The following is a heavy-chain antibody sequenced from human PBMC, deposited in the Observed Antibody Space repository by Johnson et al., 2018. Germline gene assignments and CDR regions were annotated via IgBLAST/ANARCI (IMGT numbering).Heavy chain of an antibody. Sequence: QVQLQESGPGLVKPSETLSLTCTVSGGSISSYYWSWIRQPPGKGLEWIGYIYYSGSTNYNPSLKSRVTISVDTSKNQFSLKLSSVTAADTAVYYCARDKAMRGVGYRTDAFDSWGQGTMVTVSS. J-gene: IGHJ3*02. V-gene: IGHV4-59*01. CDR2: IYYSGST. CDR1: GGSISSYY. CDR3: ARDKAMRGVGYRTDAFDS. D-gene: IGHD3-22*01.